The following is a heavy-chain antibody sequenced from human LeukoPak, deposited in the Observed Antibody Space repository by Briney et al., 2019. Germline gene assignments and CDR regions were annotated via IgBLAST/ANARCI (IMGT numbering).Heavy chain of an antibody. CDR1: GGSISSGSYY. CDR2: IYTSGST. CDR3: ASGIDY. V-gene: IGHV4-61*02. D-gene: IGHD1-26*01. Sequence: SQTLSLTCTVSGGSISSGSYYWSWIRLPAGKGLEWIGRIYTSGSTNYNPSLKSRVTISVDTSKNQFSLKLSSVTAADTAVYYCASGIDYWGQGTLVTVSS. J-gene: IGHJ4*02.